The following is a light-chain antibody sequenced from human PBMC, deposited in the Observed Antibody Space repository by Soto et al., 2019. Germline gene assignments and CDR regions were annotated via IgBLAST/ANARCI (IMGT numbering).Light chain of an antibody. Sequence: EIVMTQSPATLSVSPGERATLSCRASQSVSSNLAWYRQKPGQAPRLFMYDASARATGIPARFSGSGSGTEFTLTISSLQSEDLAVYYCQQYNNWPYTFGQGTRLEIK. V-gene: IGKV3-15*01. J-gene: IGKJ2*01. CDR2: DAS. CDR1: QSVSSN. CDR3: QQYNNWPYT.